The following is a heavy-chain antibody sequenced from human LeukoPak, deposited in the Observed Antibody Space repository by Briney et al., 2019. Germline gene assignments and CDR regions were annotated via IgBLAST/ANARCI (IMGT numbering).Heavy chain of an antibody. J-gene: IGHJ6*02. D-gene: IGHD2-15*01. Sequence: SETLSLTCTVSGGSISSYYWSWIRQPPGKGLEWIGCIYYSGSTNYNPSLKSRVTISVDTSKNQFSLKLSSVTAADTAVYYCARHYCSGGSCYDYYYYGMDVWGQGTTVTVSS. CDR2: IYYSGST. CDR3: ARHYCSGGSCYDYYYYGMDV. V-gene: IGHV4-59*08. CDR1: GGSISSYY.